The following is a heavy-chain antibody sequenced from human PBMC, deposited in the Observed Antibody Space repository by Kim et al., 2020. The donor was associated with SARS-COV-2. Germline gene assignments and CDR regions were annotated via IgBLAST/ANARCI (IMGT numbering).Heavy chain of an antibody. J-gene: IGHJ3*02. CDR1: GYSFTSYW. CDR2: IDPSDSYI. D-gene: IGHD3-10*01. Sequence: GESLKISCQGSGYSFTSYWISWVRQMPGKGLEWMGRIDPSDSYIDYSPSFQGHVTVSVDKSVNTVYLQWSSLKASDTAMYFCARWEVRRDAFDIWGQGTMVTVSS. CDR3: ARWEVRRDAFDI. V-gene: IGHV5-10-1*01.